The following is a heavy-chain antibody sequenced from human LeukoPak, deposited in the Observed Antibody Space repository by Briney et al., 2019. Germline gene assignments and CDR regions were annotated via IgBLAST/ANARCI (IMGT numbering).Heavy chain of an antibody. CDR1: GYTFSTYG. J-gene: IGHJ4*02. CDR2: INTNNGNT. D-gene: IGHD1-20*01. V-gene: IGHV1-18*01. CDR3: AKKGCFDNCYLFDY. Sequence: ASVKVSCNASGYTFSTYGINWVRHAPGQGLEWMGWINTNNGNTNYSQKFQGRVTMIRDTSNTKAYMELRSLGSDDTAVYYCAKKGCFDNCYLFDYWGQGTLVTVSS.